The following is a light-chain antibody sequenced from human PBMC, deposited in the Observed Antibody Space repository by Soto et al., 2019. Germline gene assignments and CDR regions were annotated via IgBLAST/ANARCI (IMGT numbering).Light chain of an antibody. J-gene: IGKJ4*01. CDR2: DAS. V-gene: IGKV3-11*01. Sequence: EIVMTQSPATLSLSPGERATLSCRASQSVSSYLAWYQQKPGQAPRLLIYDASNRATGIPARFSGSGSGTDFTLTISSPEPEDFAVYYCQQCGNSPHTFGGGTKVEIK. CDR1: QSVSSY. CDR3: QQCGNSPHT.